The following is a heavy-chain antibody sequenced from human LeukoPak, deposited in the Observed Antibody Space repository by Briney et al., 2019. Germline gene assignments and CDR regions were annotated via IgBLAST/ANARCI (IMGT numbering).Heavy chain of an antibody. CDR3: ARHLSGVTGYTYGRGIDY. J-gene: IGHJ4*02. Sequence: GGSLRLSCAASGFTFSSYWMSWVRQAPGKGPEWVANIKKDGSEKFYVDSVRGRFTISRDNAKTSLYLQMISLRAEDTAVYYCARHLSGVTGYTYGRGIDYWGQGTLVSVSS. V-gene: IGHV3-7*01. D-gene: IGHD5-18*01. CDR1: GFTFSSYW. CDR2: IKKDGSEK.